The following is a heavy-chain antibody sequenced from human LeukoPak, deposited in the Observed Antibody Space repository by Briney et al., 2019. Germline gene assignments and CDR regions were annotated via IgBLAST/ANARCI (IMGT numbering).Heavy chain of an antibody. J-gene: IGHJ5*02. CDR2: ISSSSSYI. CDR1: GFTSSSYS. Sequence: GGSLRLSCAASGFTSSSYSMNWVRQAPGKGLEWVSSISSSSSYIYYADSVKGRFTISRDNSRNTLYLQLNSLRAEDTALYYCAKCAKTPDGGSGWCNWFDAWGQGTLVTVSS. V-gene: IGHV3-21*04. CDR3: AKCAKTPDGGSGWCNWFDA. D-gene: IGHD3-3*01.